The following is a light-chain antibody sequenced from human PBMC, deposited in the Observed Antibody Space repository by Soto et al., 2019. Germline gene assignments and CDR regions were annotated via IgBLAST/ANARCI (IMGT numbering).Light chain of an antibody. Sequence: DIVMTQSALSLPVTPGEPSSIACRFSQSLLHSNGYNYLDWYLQKPGQSPQLLIYLGSNRASGVPDRFSGSGSGTDFTLKISRVEAEDVGVYYCMQALQTSITFGQGTRLEIK. CDR2: LGS. J-gene: IGKJ5*01. V-gene: IGKV2-28*01. CDR1: QSLLHSNGYNY. CDR3: MQALQTSIT.